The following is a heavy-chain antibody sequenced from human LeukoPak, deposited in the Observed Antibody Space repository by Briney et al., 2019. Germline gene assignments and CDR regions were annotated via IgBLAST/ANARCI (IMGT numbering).Heavy chain of an antibody. V-gene: IGHV4-34*01. Sequence: SETLSLTCAVYGGSFSGYYWSWIRQPPGKGLEWIGEINHSGSTNYNPSLKSRVTISVDTSKNQFSLELSSVTAADTAVYYCARDYSGFFNWFDPWGQGTLVTVSS. CDR1: GGSFSGYY. CDR3: ARDYSGFFNWFDP. D-gene: IGHD5-12*01. J-gene: IGHJ5*02. CDR2: INHSGST.